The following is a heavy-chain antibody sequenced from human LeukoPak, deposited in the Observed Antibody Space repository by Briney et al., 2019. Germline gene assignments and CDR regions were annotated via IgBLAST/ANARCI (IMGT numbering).Heavy chain of an antibody. CDR2: INPSGGST. CDR3: ARGRSDVVVPAAIPY. J-gene: IGHJ4*02. V-gene: IGHV1-46*01. CDR1: GGTFSSYA. Sequence: ASVKVSCKASGGTFSSYAISWVRQAPGQGLEWMGIINPSGGSTSYAQKFQGRVTMTRDTSTSTVYMELSSLRSEDTAVYYCARGRSDVVVPAAIPYWGQGTLVTVSS. D-gene: IGHD2-2*01.